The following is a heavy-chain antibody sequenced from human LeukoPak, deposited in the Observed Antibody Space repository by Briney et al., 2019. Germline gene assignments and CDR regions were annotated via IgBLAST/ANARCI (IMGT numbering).Heavy chain of an antibody. CDR1: GGSFSGYY. Sequence: PSETLSLTCAVYGGSFSGYYWSWIRQPPGKGLEWIGEINHSGSTNYNPSLKSRVTISVDTSKNQFSLKLSSVTAADTAVYYCAREEVSPRSLTTQSIYWGQGTLVTVSS. J-gene: IGHJ4*02. CDR2: INHSGST. V-gene: IGHV4-34*01. CDR3: AREEVSPRSLTTQSIY. D-gene: IGHD1-1*01.